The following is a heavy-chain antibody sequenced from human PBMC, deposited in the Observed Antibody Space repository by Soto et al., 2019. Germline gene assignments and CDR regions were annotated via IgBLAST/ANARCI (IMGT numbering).Heavy chain of an antibody. CDR2: ISYDGSNK. CDR1: GFTFSSYG. V-gene: IGHV3-30*18. J-gene: IGHJ6*03. CDR3: AKDNDFYYYYYMDV. D-gene: IGHD3-3*01. Sequence: QVQLVESGGGVVQPGRSLRLSCAASGFTFSSYGMHWVRQAPGKGLEWVAVISYDGSNKYYADSVKSRFTISRDNSKNTLYLQMNSLRAEDTAVYYCAKDNDFYYYYYMDVWGKGTTVTVSS.